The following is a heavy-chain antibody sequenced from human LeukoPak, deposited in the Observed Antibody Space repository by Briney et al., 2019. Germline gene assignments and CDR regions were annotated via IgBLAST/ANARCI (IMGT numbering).Heavy chain of an antibody. Sequence: SVKVSCKASGGTFSSYAISWVRQAPGQGLEWMGGIIPIFGTANYAQKFQGRVTITTDESTSTAYMELSSLRSEDTAVYYCAKTRYSYGPPSVWGQGTMVTVSS. CDR3: AKTRYSYGPPSV. D-gene: IGHD5-18*01. V-gene: IGHV1-69*05. CDR1: GGTFSSYA. J-gene: IGHJ3*01. CDR2: IIPIFGTA.